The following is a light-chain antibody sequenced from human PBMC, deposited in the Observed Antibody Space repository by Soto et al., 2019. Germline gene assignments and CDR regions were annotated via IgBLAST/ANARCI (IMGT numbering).Light chain of an antibody. CDR1: QSVSTN. CDR3: QQYDTSPPMYT. V-gene: IGKV3-20*01. Sequence: VMTQSPATLSVSPGERVALSCRASQSVSTNLAWYQQKPGQAPRLLISGASSRATGIPDRFSGSGSGTDFTLTISRLEPDDVAVYYCQQYDTSPPMYTFGQGTKVDIK. CDR2: GAS. J-gene: IGKJ2*01.